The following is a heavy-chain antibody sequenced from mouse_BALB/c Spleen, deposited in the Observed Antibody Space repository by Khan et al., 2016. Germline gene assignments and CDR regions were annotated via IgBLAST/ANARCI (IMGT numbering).Heavy chain of an antibody. CDR1: GFSLTSYG. CDR3: ARFTTVVAWYFDV. V-gene: IGHV2-9*02. D-gene: IGHD1-1*01. J-gene: IGHJ1*01. Sequence: QVQLKESGPGLVAPSQSLSITCTVSGFSLTSYGVHWVRQPPGKGLEWLGVIWAGGSTNYNSALMSRLSISKDNSKSQVFLKMNSLQTEDTAMYYCARFTTVVAWYFDVWGAGTTVTVSS. CDR2: IWAGGST.